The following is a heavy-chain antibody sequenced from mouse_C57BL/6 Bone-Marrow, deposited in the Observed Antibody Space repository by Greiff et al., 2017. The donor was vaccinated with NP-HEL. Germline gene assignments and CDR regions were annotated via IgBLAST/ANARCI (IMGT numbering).Heavy chain of an antibody. V-gene: IGHV1-19*01. CDR3: ARSRSFYAMDY. CDR2: INPYNGGT. CDR1: GYTFTDYY. J-gene: IGHJ4*01. Sequence: VHVKQSGPVLVKPGASVKMSCKASGYTFTDYYMNWVKQSHGKSLEWIGVINPYNGGTSYNQKFKGKATLTVDKSSSTAYMELNSLTSEDSAVYYCARSRSFYAMDYWGQGTSVTVSS.